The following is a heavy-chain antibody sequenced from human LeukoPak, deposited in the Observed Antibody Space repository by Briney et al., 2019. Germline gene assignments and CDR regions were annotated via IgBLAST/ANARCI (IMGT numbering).Heavy chain of an antibody. Sequence: EWIGYISYSGNTYYNPSLKSRLTISVDTSKNQFSLKLSSVTAADTAVYYCARSFGESYFDYWGQGILVTVSS. J-gene: IGHJ4*02. CDR2: ISYSGNT. CDR3: ARSFGESYFDY. D-gene: IGHD3-10*01. V-gene: IGHV4-31*02.